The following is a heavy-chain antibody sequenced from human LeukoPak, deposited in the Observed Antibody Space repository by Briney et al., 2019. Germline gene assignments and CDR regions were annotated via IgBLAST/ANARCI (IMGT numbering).Heavy chain of an antibody. CDR3: ARAFGYNYIFDY. J-gene: IGHJ4*02. CDR2: ISSSSSYI. Sequence: GGSLRLSCAASGFTFSSYSMNWVRQAPGKGLEWVSSISSSSSYIYYADSVKGRFTISRDNAKNSLYLQMNSLRAEDTAVYYCARAFGYNYIFDYWGQGTLIPVSS. D-gene: IGHD5-24*01. V-gene: IGHV3-21*01. CDR1: GFTFSSYS.